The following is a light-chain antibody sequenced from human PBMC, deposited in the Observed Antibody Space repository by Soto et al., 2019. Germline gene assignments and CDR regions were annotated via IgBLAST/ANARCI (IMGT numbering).Light chain of an antibody. V-gene: IGKV3-11*01. CDR3: QQRSNWPPNT. J-gene: IGKJ5*01. Sequence: PGDRVTLTCRASQSAGNFLAWYQQKPGQAPRLLIYDASNRATGIPARFSGSGSGTDFTLTISSLEPEDFAVYYCQQRSNWPPNTFGQGTRLEI. CDR1: QSAGNF. CDR2: DAS.